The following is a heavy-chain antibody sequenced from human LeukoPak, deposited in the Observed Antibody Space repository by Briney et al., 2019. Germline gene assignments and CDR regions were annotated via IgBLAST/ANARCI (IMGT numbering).Heavy chain of an antibody. CDR1: GFTFSSYA. V-gene: IGHV3-23*01. CDR2: ISGSGGST. Sequence: GGSLRLSCAASGFTFSSYAMSWVRQAPGKGLEWVSAISGSGGSTYYADSVKGRFTISRDNSKNTLYLQMNSLRAEDTAVYYCAKEIYGSGSDNYYYYYGMDVWGKGTTVTVSS. CDR3: AKEIYGSGSDNYYYYYGMDV. D-gene: IGHD3-10*01. J-gene: IGHJ6*04.